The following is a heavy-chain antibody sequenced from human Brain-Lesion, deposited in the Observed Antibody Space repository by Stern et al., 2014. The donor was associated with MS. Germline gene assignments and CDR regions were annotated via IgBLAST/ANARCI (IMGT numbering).Heavy chain of an antibody. V-gene: IGHV3-7*01. J-gene: IGHJ5*02. CDR1: GMTVSFSW. Sequence: EVHLVESGGGLVQPGGSLRLSCAASGMTVSFSWMSWVRQAPGKGLEWVANIKEDGTEKFYVDSVKGRFTISRDNSKNTLYLQMNNLRVEDTAVYYCARDTWYGGCFDPWGQGTLVTVSS. CDR3: ARDTWYGGCFDP. D-gene: IGHD6-13*01. CDR2: IKEDGTEK.